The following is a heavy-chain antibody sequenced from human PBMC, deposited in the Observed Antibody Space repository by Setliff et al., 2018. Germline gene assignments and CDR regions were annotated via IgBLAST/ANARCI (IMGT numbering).Heavy chain of an antibody. Sequence: GASVKVSCKASGYTFTGYYMHWVRQAPGQGLEWMGWINPNRGGTNYAQKFQGWVTMTRDTSISTAYMELSRLRSDDTAVYYCARGPRITIFGVVSLSLYGMDVWGQGTTVTVSS. CDR2: INPNRGGT. CDR3: ARGPRITIFGVVSLSLYGMDV. D-gene: IGHD3-3*01. CDR1: GYTFTGYY. J-gene: IGHJ6*02. V-gene: IGHV1-2*04.